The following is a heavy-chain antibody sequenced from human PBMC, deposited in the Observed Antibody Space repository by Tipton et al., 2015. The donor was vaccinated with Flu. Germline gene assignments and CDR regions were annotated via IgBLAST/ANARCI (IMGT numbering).Heavy chain of an antibody. J-gene: IGHJ4*02. CDR2: ISGSGGAT. CDR1: GFSFSSYE. D-gene: IGHD3-16*01. Sequence: QLVQSGGGVVQPGRSLRLSCVASGFSFSSYEMDWVRQAPGKGLEWVSWISGSGGATSYPDSVKGRFTIFRDNTKNTLHLQMNSLRVEDTAVYYCARGPGSRLDYWGQGTPVTVSS. V-gene: IGHV3-48*03. CDR3: ARGPGSRLDY.